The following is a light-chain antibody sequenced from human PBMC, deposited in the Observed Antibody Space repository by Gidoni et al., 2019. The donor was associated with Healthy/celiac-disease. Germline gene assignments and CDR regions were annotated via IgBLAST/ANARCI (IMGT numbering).Light chain of an antibody. J-gene: IGKJ4*01. CDR1: QRLLHSNGYNY. CDR3: MQALQTPLT. V-gene: IGKV2-28*01. Sequence: DIVMTQSAISLRVTPGEPASISCRSSQRLLHSNGYNYLDWYLQKPGQSPQLLLYLGSNRSSGVPDRFSGSGSGTYFTPKTSLVAAEDVGVYYCMQALQTPLTFGGGTKVEIK. CDR2: LGS.